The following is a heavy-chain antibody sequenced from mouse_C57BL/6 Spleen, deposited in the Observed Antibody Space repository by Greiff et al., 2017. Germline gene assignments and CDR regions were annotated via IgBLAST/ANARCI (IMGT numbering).Heavy chain of an antibody. CDR1: GYTFTSYD. V-gene: IGHV1-85*01. D-gene: IGHD3-3*01. J-gene: IGHJ2*01. Sequence: QVQLQQSGPELVKPGASVKLSCKASGYTFTSYDINWVKQRPGQGLEWIGWIYPRDGSTTYNEKFKGKATLTVDTSSSTAYMELHSLASEDSAVYFCARAGTHFDYWGQGTTLTVSS. CDR2: IYPRDGST. CDR3: ARAGTHFDY.